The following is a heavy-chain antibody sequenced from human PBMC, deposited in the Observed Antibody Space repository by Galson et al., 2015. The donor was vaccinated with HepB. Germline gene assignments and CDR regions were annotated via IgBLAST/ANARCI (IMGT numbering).Heavy chain of an antibody. D-gene: IGHD3-22*01. Sequence: SLRLSCAGSGIVFSDSNMNWVRQPPGKGLEWVAYISGNSNIVYYADSVRGRFTISRDNAKSSLYLQMNSLRDDDTAVYYCARTTGSDRSGNYHVPNYYFYHYMDVWGKGTTVTVSS. V-gene: IGHV3-48*02. CDR2: ISGNSNIV. CDR1: GIVFSDSN. CDR3: ARTTGSDRSGNYHVPNYYFYHYMDV. J-gene: IGHJ6*03.